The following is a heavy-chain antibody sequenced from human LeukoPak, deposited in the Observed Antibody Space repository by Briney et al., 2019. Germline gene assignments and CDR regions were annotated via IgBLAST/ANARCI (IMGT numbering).Heavy chain of an antibody. V-gene: IGHV4-59*08. CDR2: INYSRSI. D-gene: IGHD1-26*01. CDR3: ARHSGSYYDFDY. Sequence: AETLSLTCTVSGGPISSYDWSWIRQPPGKGLEGIGYINYSRSINYNPSLKSRVTISVDTSKNQFSLKLTSVTAADTAVYYCARHSGSYYDFDYWGQGTLVTVSS. CDR1: GGPISSYD. J-gene: IGHJ4*02.